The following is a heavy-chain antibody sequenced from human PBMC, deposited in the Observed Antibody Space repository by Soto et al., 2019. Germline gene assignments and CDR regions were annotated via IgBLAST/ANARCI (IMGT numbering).Heavy chain of an antibody. CDR1: GFTFSSYE. J-gene: IGHJ6*02. D-gene: IGHD3-10*01. CDR2: ISSSGSTI. Sequence: EVQLVESGGGLVQPGGSLRLSCAASGFTFSSYEMNWVRQAPGKGLEWVSYISSSGSTIYYADSVKGRFTISRDNAKNSLYLQMNSLRAEDTAVYYCARILPTRGVIIRRSGGRGGMDVWGQGTTVTVSS. V-gene: IGHV3-48*03. CDR3: ARILPTRGVIIRRSGGRGGMDV.